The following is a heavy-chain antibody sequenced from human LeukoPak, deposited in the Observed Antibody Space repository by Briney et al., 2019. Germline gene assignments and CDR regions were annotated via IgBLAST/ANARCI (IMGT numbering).Heavy chain of an antibody. CDR1: GYTFTGYY. Sequence: ASVKVSCKASGYTFTGYYMHWVRQAPGQGLEWMGWINPNSGGTNYAQKFQGRVTMTRDTSISTAYMELSRLRSDDTAVYYCARVLYYDILTGYSHFDYWGQGTLVTVSS. D-gene: IGHD3-9*01. J-gene: IGHJ4*02. CDR2: INPNSGGT. V-gene: IGHV1-2*02. CDR3: ARVLYYDILTGYSHFDY.